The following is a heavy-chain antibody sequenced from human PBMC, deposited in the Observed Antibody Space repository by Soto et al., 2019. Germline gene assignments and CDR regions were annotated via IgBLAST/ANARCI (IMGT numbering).Heavy chain of an antibody. CDR3: ARDVDTAMVPSVDY. J-gene: IGHJ4*02. V-gene: IGHV1-18*01. Sequence: QVQLVQSGAEVKKPGASVKVSCKASGYTFTSYGISWVRQAPGQGLEWMGWISAYNGNTNYAQTLQGRVTMTTDTSTSAAYMELRSLRSDDTAVYCCARDVDTAMVPSVDYWGQGTLVTVSS. CDR1: GYTFTSYG. CDR2: ISAYNGNT. D-gene: IGHD5-18*01.